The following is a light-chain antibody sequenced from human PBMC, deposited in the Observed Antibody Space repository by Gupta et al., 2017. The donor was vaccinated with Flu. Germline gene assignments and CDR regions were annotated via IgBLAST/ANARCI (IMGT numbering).Light chain of an antibody. CDR1: SSNFGAGYD. V-gene: IGLV1-40*01. CDR3: QSYDSSLRAYV. CDR2: GNP. J-gene: IGLJ1*01. Sequence: QSVLTQPPSVSGAPGQRVTISCTGSSSNFGAGYDVHWYQQLPGTAPKLLIYGNPNRPSGVPDRFSGSKSGTSASLAITGLQDEDEADYYCQSYDSSLRAYVFGAGTKVTVL.